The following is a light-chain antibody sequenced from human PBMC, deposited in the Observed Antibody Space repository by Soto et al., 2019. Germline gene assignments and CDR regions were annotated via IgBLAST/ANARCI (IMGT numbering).Light chain of an antibody. V-gene: IGKV1-8*01. CDR1: QGISSY. J-gene: IGKJ4*01. CDR2: AAS. Sequence: AIRMTQSPSSLSASTGDRVTITCRASQGISSYLAWYQQKPGKAPNLLIYAASTLQSWVPSRFIGSGSGTDFTLTISCLQSEDFATYYCQQYYSYPLTFGGGPTVEIK. CDR3: QQYYSYPLT.